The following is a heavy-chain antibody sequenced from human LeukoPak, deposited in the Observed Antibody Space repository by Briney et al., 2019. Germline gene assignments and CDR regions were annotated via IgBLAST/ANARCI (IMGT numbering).Heavy chain of an antibody. D-gene: IGHD2-15*01. CDR2: ISGSGGST. Sequence: GGSLRLSCAASGFTFSSYGMSWVRQAPGKGLEWVSAISGSGGSTYYADSVKGRFTISRDNSKNTLYLQMNSLRAEDTAVYYCAKAGGYCSGGSCYSGDYYYYYMDVWGKGTTVTVSS. CDR3: AKAGGYCSGGSCYSGDYYYYYMDV. J-gene: IGHJ6*03. CDR1: GFTFSSYG. V-gene: IGHV3-23*01.